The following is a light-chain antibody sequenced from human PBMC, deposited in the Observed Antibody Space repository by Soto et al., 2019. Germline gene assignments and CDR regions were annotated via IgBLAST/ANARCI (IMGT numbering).Light chain of an antibody. CDR1: GTDVSAYNY. J-gene: IGLJ2*01. CDR2: EVS. V-gene: IGLV2-14*01. Sequence: QSALTQPASVSGSPGQSITICCTGTGTDVSAYNYVSWYQHRPGEAPRLVISEVSNRPSGFSNRFSGSKSGNTASLTISGLQAEDEADYFCNSYTSHNTWIFGGGTKLTVL. CDR3: NSYTSHNTWI.